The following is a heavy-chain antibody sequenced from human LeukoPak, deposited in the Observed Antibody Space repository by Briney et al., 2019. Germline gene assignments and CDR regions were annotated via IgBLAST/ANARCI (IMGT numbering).Heavy chain of an antibody. D-gene: IGHD2-2*01. CDR2: LYFSGST. CDR3: ARGGSCSSTSCLPRDTFDI. CDR1: GDSISSSY. J-gene: IGHJ3*02. Sequence: SETLSLTCTVSGDSISSSYWNWIRQPAGKGLEWIGRLYFSGSTDYSPSLKSRVSMSVDTSNNHFSLRLTSVTAADTAVYYCARGGSCSSTSCLPRDTFDIWGQGTMVTVSS. V-gene: IGHV4-4*07.